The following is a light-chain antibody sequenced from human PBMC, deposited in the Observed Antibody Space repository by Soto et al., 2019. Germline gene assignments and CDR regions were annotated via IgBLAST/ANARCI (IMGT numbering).Light chain of an antibody. CDR3: QQLNSYPS. CDR2: AAS. Sequence: IQLTQSPSSLSASVGDRVTITCRASQGISSYLAWYQQKPGKAPKLLIYAASTLQSGVPSRFSGSGSGTDFTLPINSLQPEDFATYYCQQLNSYPSFGGGTKVEIK. V-gene: IGKV1-9*01. CDR1: QGISSY. J-gene: IGKJ4*01.